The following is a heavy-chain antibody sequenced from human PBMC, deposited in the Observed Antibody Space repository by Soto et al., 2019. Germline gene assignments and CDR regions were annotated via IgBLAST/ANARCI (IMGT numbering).Heavy chain of an antibody. V-gene: IGHV4-39*01. CDR1: GGSISSSSYY. D-gene: IGHD3-22*01. CDR3: ARLEKDPFGDNYYPTLDYYYYYMDV. Sequence: SETLSLTCTVSGGSISSSSYYWGWIRQPPGKGLEWIGSIYYSGSTYYNPSLKSRVTISVDTSKNQFSLKLSSVTAADTAVYYCARLEKDPFGDNYYPTLDYYYYYMDVWGKGTTVTVSS. CDR2: IYYSGST. J-gene: IGHJ6*03.